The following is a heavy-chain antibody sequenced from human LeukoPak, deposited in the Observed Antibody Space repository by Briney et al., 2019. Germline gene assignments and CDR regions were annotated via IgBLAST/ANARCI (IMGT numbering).Heavy chain of an antibody. D-gene: IGHD4/OR15-4a*01. V-gene: IGHV1-2*02. Sequence: GASVKVSCKASGYTFTGYYMHWVRQAPGQGLEWMGWINPNSGGTNYAQKFQGRVTMTRDTSISTAYMELSRLRSDDTAVYYCARDDGASCYYYYYGMDVWGQGTTVTVSS. CDR1: GYTFTGYY. CDR2: INPNSGGT. J-gene: IGHJ6*02. CDR3: ARDDGASCYYYYYGMDV.